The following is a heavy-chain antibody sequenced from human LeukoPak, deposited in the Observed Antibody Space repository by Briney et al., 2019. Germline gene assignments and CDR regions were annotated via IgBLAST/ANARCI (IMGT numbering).Heavy chain of an antibody. CDR3: AREEAWSSSSLGGFDP. Sequence: SETLSLTCAVYGGSFSGYYWSWIRQPPGKGLEWIGEINHSGSTNYNPSLKSRVTISVDTSKNQFSLKPSSVTAADTAVYYCAREEAWSSSSLGGFDPWGQGTLVTVSS. V-gene: IGHV4-34*01. D-gene: IGHD6-6*01. J-gene: IGHJ5*02. CDR1: GGSFSGYY. CDR2: INHSGST.